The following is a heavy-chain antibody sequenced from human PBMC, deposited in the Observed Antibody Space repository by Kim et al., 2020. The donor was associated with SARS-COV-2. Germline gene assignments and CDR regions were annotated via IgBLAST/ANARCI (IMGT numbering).Heavy chain of an antibody. V-gene: IGHV3-7*04. D-gene: IGHD2-21*01. CDR3: VRGIPSA. CDR2: DGSEK. Sequence: DGSEKYDVDTVKGRFSIPRDNAKTSLFLQMNSLRAEDTAVYYCVRGIPSAWGQGTLVTVSS. J-gene: IGHJ5*02.